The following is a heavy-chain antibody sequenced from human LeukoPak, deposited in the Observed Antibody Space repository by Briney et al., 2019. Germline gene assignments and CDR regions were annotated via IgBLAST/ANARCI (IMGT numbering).Heavy chain of an antibody. V-gene: IGHV4-59*01. J-gene: IGHJ4*02. D-gene: IGHD6-13*01. Sequence: PSETLSLTCTVSGGSISSYYWSWIRQPPGKGLEWIGYIYYSGSTNYNPSLESRVTISVDTSKNQFSLKLSSVTAADTAVYYCARGTVRSSEYYFDYWGQGTLVTVSS. CDR3: ARGTVRSSEYYFDY. CDR1: GGSISSYY. CDR2: IYYSGST.